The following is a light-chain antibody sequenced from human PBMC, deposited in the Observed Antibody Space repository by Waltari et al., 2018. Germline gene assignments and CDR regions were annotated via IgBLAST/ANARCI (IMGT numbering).Light chain of an antibody. J-gene: IGLJ3*02. CDR3: QSFDRSLTSWV. CDR2: HNN. Sequence: QSVLTQPPSVSGAPGQRVTISSTGSSSTIGANFDVHCYQQLPGLAPRLLIYHNNNRPSGVPDRFSGAKFGTSASLAIAGLQAEDEADYYCQSFDRSLTSWVFGGGTKLTV. CDR1: SSTIGANFD. V-gene: IGLV1-40*01.